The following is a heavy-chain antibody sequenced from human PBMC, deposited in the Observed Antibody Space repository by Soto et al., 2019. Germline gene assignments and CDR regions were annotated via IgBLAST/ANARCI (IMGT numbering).Heavy chain of an antibody. J-gene: IGHJ4*02. CDR1: GGSISSSSYY. CDR3: ARRSTYYYCSGEGCFDY. Sequence: QRQLQESGPGLVKPSETLSLTCTVSGGSISSSSYYWGWIRQPPGKGLEWIVSIYYSGRSYYNPSLKGRVTISVDTSKNQFSLKLSSVTAADTAVYYCARRSTYYYCSGEGCFDYWGQGTLVTVSS. V-gene: IGHV4-39*01. D-gene: IGHD3-10*01. CDR2: IYYSGRS.